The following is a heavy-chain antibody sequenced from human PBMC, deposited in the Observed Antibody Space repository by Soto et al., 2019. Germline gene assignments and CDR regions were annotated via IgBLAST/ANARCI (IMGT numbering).Heavy chain of an antibody. V-gene: IGHV1-46*01. Sequence: ASVKVSCKASGYTFTSYFMHWVRQAPGQGLEWMGIIHPRGGSTNYAQKFQDRVTMTWDTSTSTVYMDLSRLGSDDTAVYYCARAPYSSSSFFFDQWGQGTLVTVSS. CDR2: IHPRGGST. D-gene: IGHD5-12*01. CDR3: ARAPYSSSSFFFDQ. CDR1: GYTFTSYF. J-gene: IGHJ4*02.